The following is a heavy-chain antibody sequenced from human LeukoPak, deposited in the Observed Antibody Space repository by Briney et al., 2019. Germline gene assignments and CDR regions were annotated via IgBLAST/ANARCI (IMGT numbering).Heavy chain of an antibody. Sequence: GGSPRLSCAASGFTFPYYEMNWIRQAPGKGLEWISYISRSGDTVYYADSVKGRFTISRDHAENSLYLQMNSLRAEDTAVYYCARTRSGYNLFDYWGQGTLVTVSS. V-gene: IGHV3-48*03. D-gene: IGHD5-24*01. CDR3: ARTRSGYNLFDY. CDR1: GFTFPYYE. CDR2: ISRSGDTV. J-gene: IGHJ4*02.